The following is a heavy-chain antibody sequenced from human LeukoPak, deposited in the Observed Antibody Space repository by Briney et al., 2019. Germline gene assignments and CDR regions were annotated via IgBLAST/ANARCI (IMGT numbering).Heavy chain of an antibody. J-gene: IGHJ5*02. CDR1: GYTLTELS. CDR2: FDPEDGET. CDR3: ARDAPDGDYEVGWFDP. V-gene: IGHV1-24*01. D-gene: IGHD4-17*01. Sequence: ASVKVSCKVSGYTLTELSMHWVRQAPGKGLEWMGGFDPEDGETIYAQKFQGRVTMTEDTSTDTAYMELSSLTSEDTAVYYCARDAPDGDYEVGWFDPWGQGTLVTVSS.